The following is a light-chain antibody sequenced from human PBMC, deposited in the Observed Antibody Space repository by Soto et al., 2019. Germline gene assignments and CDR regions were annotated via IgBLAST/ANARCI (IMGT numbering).Light chain of an antibody. CDR1: CSVSDTR. CDR3: QHYGDSSWT. Sequence: EIVLTQSPGTLSLSPGERATLSCRADCSVSDTRLTWFQQKPGQAPRLLIFGTSNRAPGIPDRFSGSGSGTDFTLTISRLEPDDFALYYCQHYGDSSWTFGQGTKVEIK. CDR2: GTS. V-gene: IGKV3-20*01. J-gene: IGKJ1*01.